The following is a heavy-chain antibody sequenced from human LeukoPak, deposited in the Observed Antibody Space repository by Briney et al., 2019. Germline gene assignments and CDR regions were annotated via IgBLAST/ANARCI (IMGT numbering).Heavy chain of an antibody. CDR3: ANPRITMIVVVPDY. CDR1: GFTFSSYW. J-gene: IGHJ4*02. D-gene: IGHD3-22*01. CDR2: IKQDGSEK. Sequence: GGSLRLSCAASGFTFSSYWMSWVRQAPGKGLECVANIKQDGSEKYYLDSVKVRFTISRDNAKNSLYLQMNSLRAEATAVSYCANPRITMIVVVPDYWGQGTLVTVSS. V-gene: IGHV3-7*01.